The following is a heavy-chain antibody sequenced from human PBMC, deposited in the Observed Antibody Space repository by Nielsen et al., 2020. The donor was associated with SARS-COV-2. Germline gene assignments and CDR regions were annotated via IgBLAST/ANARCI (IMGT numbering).Heavy chain of an antibody. CDR1: GSSFTSYW. V-gene: IGHV5-10-1*01. J-gene: IGHJ4*02. D-gene: IGHD3-22*01. CDR3: ARHEDYDDSSGYYDPWTFEY. Sequence: GGSLRLSCKGSGSSFTSYWISWVRQMPGKGLEWMGRIDPSDSYTNYSPSFQGHVTISADKSISTAYLQWSSLKPSDTAIYYCARHEDYDDSSGYYDPWTFEYWGQGTLVTVSS. CDR2: IDPSDSYT.